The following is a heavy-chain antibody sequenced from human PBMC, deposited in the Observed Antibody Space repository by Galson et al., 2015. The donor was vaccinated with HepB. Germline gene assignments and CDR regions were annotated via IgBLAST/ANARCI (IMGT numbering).Heavy chain of an antibody. Sequence: SVKVSCKVSGYTLTELSMHWVRQAPGKGLEWMGGFDPEDGETIYAQKFQGRVTMTEDISTDTAYMELSSLRSEDTAVYYCATVLLVGATPGAEYFQHWGQGTLVTVSS. CDR3: ATVLLVGATPGAEYFQH. CDR2: FDPEDGET. J-gene: IGHJ1*01. D-gene: IGHD1-26*01. V-gene: IGHV1-24*01. CDR1: GYTLTELS.